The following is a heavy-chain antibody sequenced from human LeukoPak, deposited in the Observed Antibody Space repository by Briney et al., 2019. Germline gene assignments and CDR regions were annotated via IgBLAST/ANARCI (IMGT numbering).Heavy chain of an antibody. CDR1: GFDVSINY. Sequence: PGGSLRLSCAASGFDVSINYMNWIRQSPEKGLEWVSIIHNDGNTYYAHSVKGRFTVSRDNSKNTMFLQMNSLRAEDTAVYYCAKEFSGGWSFDYWGQGTLVTVSS. D-gene: IGHD6-19*01. J-gene: IGHJ4*02. CDR3: AKEFSGGWSFDY. V-gene: IGHV3-66*01. CDR2: IHNDGNT.